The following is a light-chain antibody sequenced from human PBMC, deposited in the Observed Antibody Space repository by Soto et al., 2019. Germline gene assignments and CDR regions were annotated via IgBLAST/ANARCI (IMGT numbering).Light chain of an antibody. CDR1: SSDGGGYNY. Sequence: QSALTQPRSVSGSPGQSVTISCTGTSSDGGGYNYVSWYQHHPGKAPKVMVHEVSNRPSGVPDRFSGSKSGNTASLTISGLQAEDEADYYCYSYAGNSTWVFGGGTKLTVL. V-gene: IGLV2-11*01. J-gene: IGLJ3*02. CDR2: EVS. CDR3: YSYAGNSTWV.